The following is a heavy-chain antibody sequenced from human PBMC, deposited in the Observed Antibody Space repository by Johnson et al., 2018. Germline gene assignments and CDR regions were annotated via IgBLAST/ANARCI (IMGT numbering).Heavy chain of an antibody. Sequence: VQLVQSGAGVKKPGESLKISCKGSGYSFTSYWIGWVRQMPGKGLEWMGIIYPGDSDTRSSPYFHGLGTIPADKSISTAHLQWRRLKASDTATYYCARPRLWFGEVTSGFEIWGQGTMVTVSS. J-gene: IGHJ3*02. D-gene: IGHD3-10*01. CDR1: GYSFTSYW. V-gene: IGHV5-51*03. CDR3: ARPRLWFGEVTSGFEI. CDR2: IYPGDSDT.